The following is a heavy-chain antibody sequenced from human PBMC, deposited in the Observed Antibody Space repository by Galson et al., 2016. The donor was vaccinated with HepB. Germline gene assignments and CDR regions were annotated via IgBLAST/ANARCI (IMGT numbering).Heavy chain of an antibody. CDR3: ATWEPGPN. D-gene: IGHD1-26*01. CDR1: GHTFNRYG. Sequence: SVKVSCKASGHTFNRYGISWMRQAPGQGLEWMGDLIPMFGTPHYAQSFQGRVTITADESTSTAYMELSRLRSEDTAVYYCATWEPGPNWGQGTLVTVSS. V-gene: IGHV1-69*13. CDR2: LIPMFGTP. J-gene: IGHJ4*02.